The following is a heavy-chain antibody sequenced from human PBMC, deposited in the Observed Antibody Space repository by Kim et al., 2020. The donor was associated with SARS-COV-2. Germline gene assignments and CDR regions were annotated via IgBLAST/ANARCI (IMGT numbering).Heavy chain of an antibody. CDR1: GGSISSAGYY. Sequence: SETLSLTCTVSGGSISSAGYYWSWIRQHPGKGLEWIAYIYYSGSTYYNPSLKSRVTISLDTSKNQFSLKLSSVTAADTAVYYCARDPSITICGVPIKGAFDIWGQGTMVTVSS. D-gene: IGHD3-3*01. V-gene: IGHV4-31*03. CDR2: IYYSGST. CDR3: ARDPSITICGVPIKGAFDI. J-gene: IGHJ3*02.